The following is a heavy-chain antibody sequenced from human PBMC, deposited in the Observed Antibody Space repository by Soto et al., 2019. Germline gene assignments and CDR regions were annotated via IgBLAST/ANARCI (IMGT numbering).Heavy chain of an antibody. CDR3: ARGLRRQLLNWFDP. D-gene: IGHD2-2*01. Sequence: TSETLSLTCTVSGGSISSYYWSWIRQPPGKGLEWIGYIYYIGSTNYNPSLKSRVTISVDTSKNQSSLKLSSVTAADTAVYYCARGLRRQLLNWFDPWGQGTLVTVSS. V-gene: IGHV4-59*01. CDR1: GGSISSYY. J-gene: IGHJ5*02. CDR2: IYYIGST.